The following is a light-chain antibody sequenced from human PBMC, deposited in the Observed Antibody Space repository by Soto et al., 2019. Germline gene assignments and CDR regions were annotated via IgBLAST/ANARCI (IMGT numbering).Light chain of an antibody. Sequence: QSVLTQPPSVSGAPGQRVTISCTGSTSNIGAVYDVHWYQHLPGTAPKLLIYSNYNRPSGVPDRFSGSKSGTSASLAITGLQAEDEADYYCQSYDSSLSGWVFGGGTKVTVL. CDR3: QSYDSSLSGWV. CDR2: SNY. V-gene: IGLV1-40*01. J-gene: IGLJ3*02. CDR1: TSNIGAVYD.